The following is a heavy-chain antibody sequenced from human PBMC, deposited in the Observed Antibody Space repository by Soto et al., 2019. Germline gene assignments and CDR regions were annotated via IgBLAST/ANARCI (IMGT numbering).Heavy chain of an antibody. Sequence: SGGSLRLSCAASGFTFRNYAMHWVRQAPGKGLEWVATISYDGDNKYYTDSVKGPFTISRDNSKNTLYLQMNSLRPEDTAVYYSARGGGQLSPGCCDMDTWGKGTRVTIAS. CDR1: GFTFRNYA. J-gene: IGHJ6*04. CDR2: ISYDGDNK. CDR3: ARGGGQLSPGCCDMDT. V-gene: IGHV3-30-3*01. D-gene: IGHD2-15*01.